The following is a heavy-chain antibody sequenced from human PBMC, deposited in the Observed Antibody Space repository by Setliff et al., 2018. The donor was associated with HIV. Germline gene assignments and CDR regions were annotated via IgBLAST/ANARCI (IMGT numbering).Heavy chain of an antibody. D-gene: IGHD3-9*01. CDR2: IDDSGNT. J-gene: IGHJ3*01. CDR1: GASFSDCH. Sequence: LSLTCAVYGASFSDCHWTWIRQPPGRGLEWIGEIDDSGNTYYNPSLKSRVTMSVDTSEKQFSLSMRSMTAADTAFYYCARVPDYFDILSGWRQNASDLWGQGTMVTVSS. CDR3: ARVPDYFDILSGWRQNASDL. V-gene: IGHV4-34*01.